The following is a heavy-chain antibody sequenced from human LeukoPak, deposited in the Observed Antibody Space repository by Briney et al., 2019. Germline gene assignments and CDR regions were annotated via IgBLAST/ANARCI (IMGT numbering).Heavy chain of an antibody. CDR2: INTGNGNT. CDR1: VYTFTSYA. J-gene: IGHJ4*02. D-gene: IGHD6-19*01. Sequence: ASVKVSCKPSVYTFTSYAMHWVRQAPGQRLEWMGWINTGNGNTKYSQEFQGRVTITADESTSTAYMELSSLRAEDAAVYYCARGRWLVGFDCWGQGTLVTVSS. CDR3: ARGRWLVGFDC. V-gene: IGHV1-3*03.